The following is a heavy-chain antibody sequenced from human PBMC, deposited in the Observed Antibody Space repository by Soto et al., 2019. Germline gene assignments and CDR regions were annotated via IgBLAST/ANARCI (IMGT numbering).Heavy chain of an antibody. V-gene: IGHV3-7*01. Sequence: GGSLRLSCAASGFTFSSYWMSWVRQAPGKGLEWVANIKQDGSEKYYVDSVKGRFTISRDNAKNSLYLQMNSLRAEDTAVYYCARDVWGYDYYYYYMDVWGKGTTVTVSS. J-gene: IGHJ6*03. D-gene: IGHD7-27*01. CDR2: IKQDGSEK. CDR1: GFTFSSYW. CDR3: ARDVWGYDYYYYYMDV.